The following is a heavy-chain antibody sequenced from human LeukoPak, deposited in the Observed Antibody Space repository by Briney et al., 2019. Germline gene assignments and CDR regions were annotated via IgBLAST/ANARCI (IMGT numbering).Heavy chain of an antibody. CDR2: IRYDGSNK. D-gene: IGHD3-10*01. Sequence: GGSLRLSCAASGFTFSSYGMHWVRQAPGKGLEWVAFIRYDGSNKYYADSVKGPFTISRDNSKNTLYLQMNSLRAEDTAVYYCAKAPSITMVRGVISYYYGMDVWGQGTTVTVSS. V-gene: IGHV3-30*02. CDR3: AKAPSITMVRGVISYYYGMDV. J-gene: IGHJ6*02. CDR1: GFTFSSYG.